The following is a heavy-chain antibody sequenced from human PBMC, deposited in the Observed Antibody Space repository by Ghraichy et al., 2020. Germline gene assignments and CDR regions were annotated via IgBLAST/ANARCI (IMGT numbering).Heavy chain of an antibody. CDR2: IKSKTDGGTT. CDR1: GFTFSNAW. V-gene: IGHV3-15*01. D-gene: IGHD2-2*01. Sequence: GGSLRLSCAASGFTFSNAWMSWVRQAPGKGLEWVGRIKSKTDGGTTDYAAPVKGRFTISRDDSKNTLYLQMNSLKTEDTAVYYCTTGLLGYCSSTSCHYNYYYGMDVWGQGTTVTVSS. CDR3: TTGLLGYCSSTSCHYNYYYGMDV. J-gene: IGHJ6*02.